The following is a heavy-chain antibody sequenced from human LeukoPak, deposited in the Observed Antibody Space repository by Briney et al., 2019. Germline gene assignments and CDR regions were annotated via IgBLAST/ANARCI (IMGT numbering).Heavy chain of an antibody. J-gene: IGHJ5*02. CDR1: GGSISSYY. D-gene: IGHD3-10*01. CDR2: IYYSGST. Sequence: SETLSLTCTVSGGSISSYYWSWIRQPPGKGLEWIGYIYYSGSTNYNPSLKSRVPISVDTSKIQFSLMLSSVTAADTAVYYCARDRSHYYGRGWFDPWGQGTLVTVSS. V-gene: IGHV4-59*01. CDR3: ARDRSHYYGRGWFDP.